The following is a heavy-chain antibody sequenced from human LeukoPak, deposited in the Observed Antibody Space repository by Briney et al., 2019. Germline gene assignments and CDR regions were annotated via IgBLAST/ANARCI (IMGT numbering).Heavy chain of an antibody. CDR1: GYTFTTYI. CDR3: ARDVAVATFDY. V-gene: IGHV7-4-1*02. Sequence: VKVSCKASGYTFTTYIMNWVRQAPGQGLEWMGWINTNTGNPTYAQGFTGRFVFSLDTSVSTAYLQISSLKAEDTAVYYCARDVAVATFDYWGQGTLVTVSS. J-gene: IGHJ4*02. CDR2: INTNTGNP. D-gene: IGHD6-19*01.